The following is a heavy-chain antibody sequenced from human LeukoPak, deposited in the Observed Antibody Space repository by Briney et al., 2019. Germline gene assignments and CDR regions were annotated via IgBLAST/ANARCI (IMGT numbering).Heavy chain of an antibody. CDR2: IESDGSIT. D-gene: IGHD3-16*01. CDR3: GREGVWGGDY. J-gene: IGHJ4*02. Sequence: GGSLRPSCAASGFTFSSYSMNWVRQSPGKGLVWAARIESDGSITNYADSVKGRFTISRDNAKNTLYLQMNSLRAEDTAVYYCGREGVWGGDYWGQGTLVTVSS. CDR1: GFTFSSYS. V-gene: IGHV3-74*01.